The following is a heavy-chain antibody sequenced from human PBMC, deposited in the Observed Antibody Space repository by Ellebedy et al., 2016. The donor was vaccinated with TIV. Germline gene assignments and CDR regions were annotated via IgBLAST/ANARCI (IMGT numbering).Heavy chain of an antibody. J-gene: IGHJ4*02. D-gene: IGHD3-9*01. V-gene: IGHV4-34*01. Sequence: MPSETLSLTCTVSGDSISGYYWSWIRQPPGKGLEWIGEVYHSGSTNYNPSLKSRVTVTVDTSTNQFSLKLSSVTAADTAVYYCTRALRYFDWSLGYWGQGTLVTVSS. CDR2: VYHSGST. CDR1: GDSISGYY. CDR3: TRALRYFDWSLGY.